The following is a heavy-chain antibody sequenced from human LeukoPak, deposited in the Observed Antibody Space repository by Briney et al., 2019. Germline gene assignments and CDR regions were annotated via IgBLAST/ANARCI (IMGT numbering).Heavy chain of an antibody. V-gene: IGHV1-18*01. Sequence: ASVKVSCKASGYTFASYGINWVRQAPGQGLEWMGRITTYNGKTNYAQKFQARVTMTTDTSTNTAFMELRSLRSDDTALYYCATDLRGNVHFDYWGQGTLVTVSS. CDR2: ITTYNGKT. CDR1: GYTFASYG. J-gene: IGHJ4*02. D-gene: IGHD3-10*01. CDR3: ATDLRGNVHFDY.